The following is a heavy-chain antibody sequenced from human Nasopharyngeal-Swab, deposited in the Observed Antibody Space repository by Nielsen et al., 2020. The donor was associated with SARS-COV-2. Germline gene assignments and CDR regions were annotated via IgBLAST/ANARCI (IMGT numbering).Heavy chain of an antibody. CDR2: IYPGDSDT. CDR3: ARGTYDFWSGYSDY. V-gene: IGHV5-51*01. CDR1: GYSFTSYW. Sequence: KVSCKGSGYSFTSYWIGWVRQMPGKGLEWMGIIYPGDSDTRYSPSFQGQVTISADKSISTAYLQWSSLRASDTAMYYCARGTYDFWSGYSDYWGQGTLVTVSS. D-gene: IGHD3-3*01. J-gene: IGHJ4*02.